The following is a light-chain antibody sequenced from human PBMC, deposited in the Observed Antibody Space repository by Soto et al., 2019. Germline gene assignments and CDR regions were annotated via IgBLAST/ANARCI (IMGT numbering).Light chain of an antibody. J-gene: IGKJ4*01. V-gene: IGKV3-20*01. CDR2: GAS. Sequence: EIVLTQSPGTLSLSPGVRATLSCRATESVSSNYLAWYQQKPGQAPRVLIYGASIRATGIPDRFSGSGSETDFTLTITSLQPEDFATYYCQQLNVYPSTFGGGTKVDIK. CDR3: QQLNVYPST. CDR1: ESVSSNY.